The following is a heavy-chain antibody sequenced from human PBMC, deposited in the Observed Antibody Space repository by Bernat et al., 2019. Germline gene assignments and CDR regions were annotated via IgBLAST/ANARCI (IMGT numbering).Heavy chain of an antibody. J-gene: IGHJ4*02. D-gene: IGHD2-2*01. CDR2: IIPMFGKA. CDR1: GGTFSSYA. CDR3: ARGSSDCSSSSCPYDY. V-gene: IGHV1-69*01. Sequence: QVQLVQSGAEVKKPGSSVKVSCKASGGTFSSYAISWVRQAPGQGLEWMGGIIPMFGKANYVQKFQGRVTITADESTSTAYMALSSLRSEDTAVYYCARGSSDCSSSSCPYDYWGQGTLVTVSS.